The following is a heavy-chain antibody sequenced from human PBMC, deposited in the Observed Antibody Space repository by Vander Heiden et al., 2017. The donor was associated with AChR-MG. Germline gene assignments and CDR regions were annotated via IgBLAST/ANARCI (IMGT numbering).Heavy chain of an antibody. CDR3: ARDVIAAAGMGYYYYYGMDV. D-gene: IGHD6-13*01. Sequence: QVQLVQSGAAVKKPGASVKASCQPSGYTFTSYYLHGVRQAPGQGLEWMGIINPSGGSTSYGQKFQGRVTMTRDTSTSTVYMELSSLRSEDTAVYYCARDVIAAAGMGYYYYYGMDVWGQGTTVTVSS. CDR2: INPSGGST. CDR1: GYTFTSYY. V-gene: IGHV1-46*01. J-gene: IGHJ6*02.